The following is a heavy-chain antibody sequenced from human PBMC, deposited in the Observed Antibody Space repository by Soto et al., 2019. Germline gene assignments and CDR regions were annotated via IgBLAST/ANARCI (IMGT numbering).Heavy chain of an antibody. D-gene: IGHD6-13*01. Sequence: QVQLQQWGAGLLKPSETLSLTCAVYGGSFSGYYWSWIRQPPGKGLEWIGEINHSGSTNYNPSLKSRVTIAVDTSKNQFSLKLSSVTAADTAVYYCARTRHSNRKDWYGMDVWGQGTTVTVSS. CDR2: INHSGST. J-gene: IGHJ6*02. V-gene: IGHV4-34*01. CDR1: GGSFSGYY. CDR3: ARTRHSNRKDWYGMDV.